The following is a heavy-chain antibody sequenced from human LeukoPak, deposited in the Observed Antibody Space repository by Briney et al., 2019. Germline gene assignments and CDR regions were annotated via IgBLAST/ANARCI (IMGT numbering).Heavy chain of an antibody. CDR1: GYSFTSYW. Sequence: GESLKISCKGSGYSFTSYWIGWVRQMPGKDLEWMGIIYPGDSDTRYSPSFQGQVTISADKSISTAYLQWSSLKASDTAMYYCARSGGNYDILTGYYLPWFDPWGQGTLVTVSS. CDR2: IYPGDSDT. CDR3: ARSGGNYDILTGYYLPWFDP. J-gene: IGHJ5*02. V-gene: IGHV5-51*01. D-gene: IGHD3-9*01.